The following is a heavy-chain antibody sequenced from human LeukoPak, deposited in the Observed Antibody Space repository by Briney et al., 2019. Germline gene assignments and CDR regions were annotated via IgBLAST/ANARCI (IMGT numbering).Heavy chain of an antibody. Sequence: GGSLRLSCAASGFTFSSYAMHWVRQAPGKGLEWVAVISYDGSNKYYADSVKGRFTISRDNSKNTLYLQMNSLRAEDTAVYYCAKTMVTYMGSSFDYWGQGTLVTVSS. J-gene: IGHJ4*02. D-gene: IGHD5-18*01. CDR2: ISYDGSNK. CDR1: GFTFSSYA. CDR3: AKTMVTYMGSSFDY. V-gene: IGHV3-30-3*01.